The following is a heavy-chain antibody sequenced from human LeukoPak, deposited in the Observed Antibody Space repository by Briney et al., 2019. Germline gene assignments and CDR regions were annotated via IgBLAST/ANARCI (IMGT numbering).Heavy chain of an antibody. CDR3: ARVDIVATIVRGYFDY. D-gene: IGHD5-12*01. CDR2: IYYSGST. J-gene: IGHJ4*02. V-gene: IGHV4-39*01. Sequence: SETLSLTCTVSGGSISSSSYYWGWIRQPPGKGLEWIGSIYYSGSTYYNPSLKSRDTISVDTSKNQFSLKLSSVTAADTAVHYCARVDIVATIVRGYFDYWGQGTLVTVSS. CDR1: GGSISSSSYY.